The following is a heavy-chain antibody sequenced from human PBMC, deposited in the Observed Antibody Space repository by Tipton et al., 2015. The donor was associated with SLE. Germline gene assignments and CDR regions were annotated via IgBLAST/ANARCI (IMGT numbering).Heavy chain of an antibody. V-gene: IGHV3-9*01. CDR2: ISWNSGSM. D-gene: IGHD2-21*01. J-gene: IGHJ3*02. CDR3: AKDFASSVDEAFDI. CDR1: GFTFDDYA. Sequence: SLRLSCAASGFTFDDYAMHWVRQAPGKGLEWVSGISWNSGSMGYADSVKGRFTISRDNAKNSLYLQMNSLRAEDTALYYCAKDFASSVDEAFDIWGQGTMVTVSS.